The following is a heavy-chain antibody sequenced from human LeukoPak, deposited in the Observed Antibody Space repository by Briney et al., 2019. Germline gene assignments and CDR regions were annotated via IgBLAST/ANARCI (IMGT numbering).Heavy chain of an antibody. CDR3: ARGHYDFWSGPESYYYYYMDV. J-gene: IGHJ6*03. CDR2: IYHSGST. D-gene: IGHD3-3*01. CDR1: GYSISSGYY. V-gene: IGHV4-38-2*01. Sequence: SETLSLTCAVSGYSISSGYYWGWIRQPPGKGLEWIGSIYHSGSTYYNPSLKSRVTISVDTSKNQFSLKLSSVTAADTAVYYCARGHYDFWSGPESYYYYYMDVWGKGTTVTVSS.